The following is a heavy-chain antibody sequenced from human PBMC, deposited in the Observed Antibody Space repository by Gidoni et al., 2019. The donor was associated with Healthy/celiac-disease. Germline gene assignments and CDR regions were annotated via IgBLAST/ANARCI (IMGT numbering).Heavy chain of an antibody. J-gene: IGHJ4*02. D-gene: IGHD6-6*01. Sequence: QVQLVESGGGLVKPGGSLRLSCAASVFTFSDYYMRWIRQAPGKGLEWVSYISSRSSYTNYADSVKGRFTISRDNAKNSLYLQMNSLRAEDTAVYYCARAEQLVLRWRVIDYWGQGTLVTVSS. CDR2: ISSRSSYT. CDR1: VFTFSDYY. V-gene: IGHV3-11*06. CDR3: ARAEQLVLRWRVIDY.